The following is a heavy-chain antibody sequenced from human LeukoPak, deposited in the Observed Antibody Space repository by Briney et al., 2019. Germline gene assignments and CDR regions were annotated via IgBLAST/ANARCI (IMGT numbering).Heavy chain of an antibody. V-gene: IGHV4-34*01. Sequence: SETLSLTCAVYGGSFSGYYWSWIRQPPGKGLEWIGEINHSGSTNYNPSLKSRVTISVDTSKNQFSLKLSSVTAADTAVYYCARDRTIFGVVISYNWFDPWGQGTLVTVSS. CDR1: GGSFSGYY. CDR2: INHSGST. CDR3: ARDRTIFGVVISYNWFDP. D-gene: IGHD3-3*01. J-gene: IGHJ5*02.